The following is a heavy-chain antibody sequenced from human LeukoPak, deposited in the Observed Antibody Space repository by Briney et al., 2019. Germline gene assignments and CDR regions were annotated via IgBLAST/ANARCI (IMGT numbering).Heavy chain of an antibody. V-gene: IGHV3-30*03. CDR3: ARGGRNRWLRFNY. Sequence: PGESLRLSCTASGFTFSSYGMDWVRQAPGKGLEWVAVISYDGSEKYYADSVKGRFTISRDNSKNTLYLQMNSLRAEDTAVYYCARGGRNRWLRFNYWGQGTLLTVSS. J-gene: IGHJ4*02. CDR1: GFTFSSYG. D-gene: IGHD5-24*01. CDR2: ISYDGSEK.